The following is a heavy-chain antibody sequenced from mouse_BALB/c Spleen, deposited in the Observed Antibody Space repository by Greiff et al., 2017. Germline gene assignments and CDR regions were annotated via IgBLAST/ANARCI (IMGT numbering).Heavy chain of an antibody. CDR2: SRNKANDYTT. Sequence: EVNVVESGGGLVQPGGSLRLSCATSGFTFSDFYMEWVRQPPGKRLEWIAASRNKANDYTTEYSASVKGRFIVSRDTSQSILYLQMNALRAEDTAIYYCARDLDGYYPFDYWGQGTTLTVSS. D-gene: IGHD2-3*01. CDR3: ARDLDGYYPFDY. J-gene: IGHJ2*01. CDR1: GFTFSDFY. V-gene: IGHV7-1*02.